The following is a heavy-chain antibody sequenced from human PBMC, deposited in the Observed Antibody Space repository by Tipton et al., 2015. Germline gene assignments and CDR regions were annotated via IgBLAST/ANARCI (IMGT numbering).Heavy chain of an antibody. J-gene: IGHJ4*02. Sequence: SLRLSCAASGFTFSSHWMHWVRQVPGKGLVWVSRVSGDGRWTNYAGSVKGRFTISRDNAKNTVFLQMNSLRVEDTAVYYCGRGGIFSNNWYPFDYWGQGTLVTVSS. CDR3: GRGGIFSNNWYPFDY. D-gene: IGHD1-1*01. V-gene: IGHV3-74*01. CDR1: GFTFSSHW. CDR2: VSGDGRWT.